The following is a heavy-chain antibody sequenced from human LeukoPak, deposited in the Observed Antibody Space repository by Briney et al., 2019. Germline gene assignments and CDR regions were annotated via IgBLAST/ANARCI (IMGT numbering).Heavy chain of an antibody. Sequence: GGSLRLSCAGSGFTFSSYAMSWVRQAPGKGLEWVAVIWSDGTNRYYGDSVKGRFIIYRDDPKNTIYLQMNSLRAEDTAVYYCAKDAQRGFDYSNSLEFWGQGSLVTVSS. CDR2: IWSDGTNR. V-gene: IGHV3-33*06. CDR1: GFTFSSYA. CDR3: AKDAQRGFDYSNSLEF. D-gene: IGHD4-11*01. J-gene: IGHJ4*02.